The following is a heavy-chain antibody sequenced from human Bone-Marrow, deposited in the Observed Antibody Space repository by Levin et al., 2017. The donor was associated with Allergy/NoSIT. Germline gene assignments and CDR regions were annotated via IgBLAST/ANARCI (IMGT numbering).Heavy chain of an antibody. Sequence: GASVKVSCKASGYTFIGYGINWVRQGPGQGLEWMGWISAYNGNTKSSQKFQGRVTMTTDTSTSTAFMELRSLTSDDTAVYYCARDSFLGMEWGQGTLVTVSS. CDR3: ARDSFLGME. CDR2: ISAYNGNT. J-gene: IGHJ4*02. CDR1: GYTFIGYG. V-gene: IGHV1-18*01. D-gene: IGHD1-26*01.